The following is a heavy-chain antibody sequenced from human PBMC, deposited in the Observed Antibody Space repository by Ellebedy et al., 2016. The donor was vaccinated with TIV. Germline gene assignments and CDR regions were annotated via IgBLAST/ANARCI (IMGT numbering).Heavy chain of an antibody. CDR3: AKDRSVVVIAMGHDAFDI. CDR2: ISGSGGST. D-gene: IGHD2-21*01. J-gene: IGHJ3*02. Sequence: GESLKISXAASAFTFSSNAMNWVRQAPGKGLEWVSGISGSGGSTYYADSVKGRFTISRDNSKNTLYLQMNSLRAGDTAVYYCAKDRSVVVIAMGHDAFDIWGQGTMVTVSS. V-gene: IGHV3-23*01. CDR1: AFTFSSNA.